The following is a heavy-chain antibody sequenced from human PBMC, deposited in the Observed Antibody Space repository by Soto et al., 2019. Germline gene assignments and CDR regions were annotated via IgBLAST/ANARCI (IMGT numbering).Heavy chain of an antibody. CDR2: ISSGGST. CDR3: ARPGSTAVEWNGDFEN. CDR1: GFTFSNYA. V-gene: IGHV3-23*01. J-gene: IGHJ4*02. D-gene: IGHD2-2*01. Sequence: EVQLLNFGGGLAQPGGSLRLSCAASGFTFSNYAMNWVRQAPGKGLEWVSVISSGGSTYYADSVKGRFTISRDNSKNTLYLQINSLGADDTAVYNCARPGSTAVEWNGDFENWGKGTLVTVSS.